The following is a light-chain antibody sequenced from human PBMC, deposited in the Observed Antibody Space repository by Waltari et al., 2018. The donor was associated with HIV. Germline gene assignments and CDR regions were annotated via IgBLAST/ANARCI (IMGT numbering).Light chain of an antibody. V-gene: IGKV1-9*01. J-gene: IGKJ1*01. Sequence: DIQCTKPPSFLPQPLGDRVPITCRASKGISSYLALYQQKPGKAPKLLIYAASTLQSGVPSRFSGSGSGTEFSLTISSLQPEDFATYYCQQLNSYPRTFGQGTKVEIK. CDR1: KGISSY. CDR2: AAS. CDR3: QQLNSYPRT.